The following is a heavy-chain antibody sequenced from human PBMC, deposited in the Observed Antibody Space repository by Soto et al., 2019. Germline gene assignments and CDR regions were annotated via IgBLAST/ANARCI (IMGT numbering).Heavy chain of an antibody. CDR2: ISGGGSST. J-gene: IGHJ4*02. V-gene: IGHV3-23*01. Sequence: GGSLRLSCVASGITFSIYTMDWVRQAPGKGLGWVSAISGGGSSTYYADSVKGRFTISRDNSKSTLFLQMNSQRAEDTAVYYWAKLSAYSYGHYWGQGTLVTVSS. CDR1: GITFSIYT. CDR3: AKLSAYSYGHY. D-gene: IGHD5-18*01.